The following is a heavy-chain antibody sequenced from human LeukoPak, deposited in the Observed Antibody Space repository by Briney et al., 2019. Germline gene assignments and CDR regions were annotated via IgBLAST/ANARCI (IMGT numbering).Heavy chain of an antibody. J-gene: IGHJ5*02. Sequence: SETLSLTCTVSGGSISSGGYYWSWIRQPPGKGLEWIGYIYYSGSTNYNPSLKSRVTISVDTSKNQFSLKLSSVTAADTAVYYCARGVGSYSNWFDPWGQGTLVTVSS. D-gene: IGHD1-26*01. V-gene: IGHV4-61*08. CDR1: GGSISSGGYY. CDR2: IYYSGST. CDR3: ARGVGSYSNWFDP.